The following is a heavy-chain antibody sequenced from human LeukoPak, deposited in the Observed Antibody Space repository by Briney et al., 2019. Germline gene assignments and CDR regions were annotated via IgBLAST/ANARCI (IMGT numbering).Heavy chain of an antibody. Sequence: ASVKVSCKASGYTFTVYYMHWVRQAPGQGLEWMRWINPNSGGTNYAQKFQGRVTMTRDTAISTAYMELSRLRSDDTAVYYCARGSLVGTSFDYFDYWGQGTLVTVSS. CDR1: GYTFTVYY. CDR3: ARGSLVGTSFDYFDY. J-gene: IGHJ4*02. CDR2: INPNSGGT. D-gene: IGHD1-26*01. V-gene: IGHV1-2*02.